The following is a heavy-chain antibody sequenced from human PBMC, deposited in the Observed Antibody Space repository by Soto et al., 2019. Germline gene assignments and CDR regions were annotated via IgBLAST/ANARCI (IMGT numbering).Heavy chain of an antibody. CDR2: TNAGNGNT. V-gene: IGHV1-3*01. Sequence: ASVKVSCKASGYSFTSYSIHWVRQAPGQSLEWMGWTNAGNGNTKYSQKFQGRVTITRDTSASTAYMELSSLRSEDTSVYYCAREGVRDGTPDGFDVWGQGTMVTVSS. J-gene: IGHJ3*01. D-gene: IGHD1-26*01. CDR3: AREGVRDGTPDGFDV. CDR1: GYSFTSYS.